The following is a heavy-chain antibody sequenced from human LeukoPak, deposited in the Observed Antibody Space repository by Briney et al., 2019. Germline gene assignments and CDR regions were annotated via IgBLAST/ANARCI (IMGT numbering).Heavy chain of an antibody. D-gene: IGHD5-18*01. CDR1: GFTFSTYS. CDR2: ISSSGSYI. CDR3: AGAYYVGYSYGRNHYWYFDL. V-gene: IGHV3-21*01. J-gene: IGHJ2*01. Sequence: GGSLRLSCAASGFTFSTYSMNWARQAPGKGLEWVSSISSSGSYIYYADSVKGRLTISRENAKNSLYLQMNSLRAEDTAVYYCAGAYYVGYSYGRNHYWYFDLWGRGTLVTVSS.